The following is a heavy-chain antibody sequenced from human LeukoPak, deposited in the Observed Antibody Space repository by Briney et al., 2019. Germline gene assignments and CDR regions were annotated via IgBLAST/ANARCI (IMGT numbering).Heavy chain of an antibody. CDR1: GYTFTSYG. J-gene: IGHJ3*01. Sequence: ASVKVSCKASGYTFTSYGISWVRQAPGQGLEWRGYANPNSGGTNYAQNFQGWVTMTRDTSISTAYMELNRLTSDDTAVYYCAKVAGGSYPLDAFDVWGQGTMVTVSS. CDR3: AKVAGGSYPLDAFDV. V-gene: IGHV1-2*04. D-gene: IGHD1-26*01. CDR2: ANPNSGGT.